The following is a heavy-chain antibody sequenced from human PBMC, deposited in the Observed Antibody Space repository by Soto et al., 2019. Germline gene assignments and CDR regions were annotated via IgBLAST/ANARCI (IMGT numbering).Heavy chain of an antibody. Sequence: QVQLVQSGAEVKKPGASVKVSCKASGYTFTSYAMHWVRQAPGQRREWMGWINAGNGNTKYSQKFQGRVTITRDTSASTADMELSSLRSEATAVYYCARSIVVVTAADYWGQGTLVTVSS. J-gene: IGHJ4*02. V-gene: IGHV1-3*01. D-gene: IGHD2-21*02. CDR1: GYTFTSYA. CDR3: ARSIVVVTAADY. CDR2: INAGNGNT.